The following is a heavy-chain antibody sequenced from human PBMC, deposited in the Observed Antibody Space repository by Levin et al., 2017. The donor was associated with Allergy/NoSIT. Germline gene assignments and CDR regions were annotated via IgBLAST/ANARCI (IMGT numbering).Heavy chain of an antibody. D-gene: IGHD3-10*01. CDR1: GGSFSGYY. CDR3: ARGRVYYYGSGTSQPHN. J-gene: IGHJ4*02. CDR2: INHSGST. V-gene: IGHV4-34*01. Sequence: SETLSLTCAVYGGSFSGYYWSWIRQPPGKGLEWIGEINHSGSTNYNPSLKSRVTISVDTSKNQFSLKLSSVTAADTAVYYCARGRVYYYGSGTSQPHNWGQGTLVTVSS.